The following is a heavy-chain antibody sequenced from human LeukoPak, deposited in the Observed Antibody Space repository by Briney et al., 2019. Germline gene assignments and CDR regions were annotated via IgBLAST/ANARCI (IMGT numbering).Heavy chain of an antibody. D-gene: IGHD5-18*01. CDR2: INHSGST. V-gene: IGHV4-34*01. Sequence: SETLSLTCAVYGGSFSGYYWSWIRQPPGKGLDWIGEINHSGSTNYNPSLKSRVTISVDTSKNQFSLKLSSVTAADTAVYYCARRGYSYGTFDYWGQGTLVTVSS. CDR1: GGSFSGYY. J-gene: IGHJ4*02. CDR3: ARRGYSYGTFDY.